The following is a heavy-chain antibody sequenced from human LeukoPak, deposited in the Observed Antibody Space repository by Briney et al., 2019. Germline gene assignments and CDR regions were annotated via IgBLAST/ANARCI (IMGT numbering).Heavy chain of an antibody. D-gene: IGHD3-3*01. V-gene: IGHV1-69*06. Sequence: SVKVSCKVSGGSFTNNAISWVRQAPGQGPEWMERILPIFGTAEYAERFRGRVTITADKSTTTAYMELTSLKVEDTALYFCARGKGFVGHFDFWGQGTLVTVSS. J-gene: IGHJ4*02. CDR2: ILPIFGTA. CDR1: GGSFTNNA. CDR3: ARGKGFVGHFDF.